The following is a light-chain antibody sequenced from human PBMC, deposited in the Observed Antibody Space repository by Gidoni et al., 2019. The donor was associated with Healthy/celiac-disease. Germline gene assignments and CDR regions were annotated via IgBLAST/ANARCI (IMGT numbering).Light chain of an antibody. CDR1: QSISSY. CDR2: AA. V-gene: IGKV1-39*01. CDR3: QQSYSTPEEFT. J-gene: IGKJ3*01. Sequence: DIQMTQSPSSLSASVGDRVTITCRASQSISSYLNWYQQKPGKAPKLLIYAASRFSGSGSGTDFTLTISSLQPEDFATYYCQQSYSTPEEFTFXPXTKVDIK.